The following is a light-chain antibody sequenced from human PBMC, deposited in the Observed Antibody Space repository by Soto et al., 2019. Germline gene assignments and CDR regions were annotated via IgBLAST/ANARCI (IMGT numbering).Light chain of an antibody. CDR2: GAS. CDR1: QSITSSY. V-gene: IGKV3-20*01. CDR3: QQYGSSPYT. Sequence: EIVLAQSPGTLSLPPGERATLSCRASQSITSSYLAWYQQKPGQAPGLLIYGASSRATGIPDRFSGSGSGTDFTLTISRLEPEDFAVYFCQQYGSSPYTFGQGTKVDIK. J-gene: IGKJ2*01.